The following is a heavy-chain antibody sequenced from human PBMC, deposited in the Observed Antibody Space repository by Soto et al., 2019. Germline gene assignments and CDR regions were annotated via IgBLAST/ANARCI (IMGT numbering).Heavy chain of an antibody. CDR3: ARDPLGYCSGGSCPGY. D-gene: IGHD2-15*01. J-gene: IGHJ4*02. Sequence: GGSLRLSCAASGFTFSSYSMNWVRQAPGKGLEWVSSISSSSSYIYYADSVKGRFTISRDNAKNSLYLQMNSLRAEDTAVYYCARDPLGYCSGGSCPGYWGQGTLVTVSS. V-gene: IGHV3-21*01. CDR1: GFTFSSYS. CDR2: ISSSSSYI.